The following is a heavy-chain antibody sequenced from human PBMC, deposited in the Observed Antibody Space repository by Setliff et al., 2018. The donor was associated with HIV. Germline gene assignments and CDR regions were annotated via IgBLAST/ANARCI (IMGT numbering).Heavy chain of an antibody. CDR2: ISPSGIST. CDR1: GYTFTRYY. V-gene: IGHV1-46*01. D-gene: IGHD2-15*01. Sequence: ASVKVSCKASGYTFTRYYMHWVRQAPGQGLEWMGMISPSGISTSYAQKFQGRVTMTSDTSISTAYLELSGLTSDDTAIYYCARDRAYCSSGSCYRPLVYYFYYMDVWGTGTTVTVSS. CDR3: ARDRAYCSSGSCYRPLVYYFYYMDV. J-gene: IGHJ6*03.